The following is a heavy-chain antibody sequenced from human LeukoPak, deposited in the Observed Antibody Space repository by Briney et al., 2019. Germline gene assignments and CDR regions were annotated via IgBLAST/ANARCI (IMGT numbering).Heavy chain of an antibody. CDR2: ISGSGGST. D-gene: IGHD1-26*01. Sequence: PGGSLRLSCAASGFTFSNYAMSWVRQAPGKGLEWVSTISGSGGSTYYADSVKGRFTISRDNSKNTLYLQMNSLRAGDTAVYYYARALVGATFHAFDIWGQGTMVTVPP. J-gene: IGHJ3*02. V-gene: IGHV3-23*01. CDR3: ARALVGATFHAFDI. CDR1: GFTFSNYA.